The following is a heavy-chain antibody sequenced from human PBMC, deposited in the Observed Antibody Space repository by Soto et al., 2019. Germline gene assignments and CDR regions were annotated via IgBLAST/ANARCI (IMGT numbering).Heavy chain of an antibody. J-gene: IGHJ5*02. V-gene: IGHV4-59*01. CDR2: IYYSGST. Sequence: SETLSLTCTVSGGSINTYYWTWIRQPPGKGLEWIGYIYYSGSTNYNPSLKSRVTISVDTSKNQFSLKLSSVTAADTAVYYCARETYYYDSSGFDPWGQGTLVTVS. CDR3: ARETYYYDSSGFDP. D-gene: IGHD3-22*01. CDR1: GGSINTYY.